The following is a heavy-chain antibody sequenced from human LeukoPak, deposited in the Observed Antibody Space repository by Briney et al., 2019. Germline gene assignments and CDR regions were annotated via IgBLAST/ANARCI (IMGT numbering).Heavy chain of an antibody. J-gene: IGHJ6*02. CDR3: ARDWVAAAGNNYYYHGMDV. D-gene: IGHD6-13*01. CDR2: IYYSGST. CDR1: GGSISSYY. V-gene: IGHV4-59*01. Sequence: SETLSLTCTASGGSISSYYWSWIRQPPGKGLEWIGYIYYSGSTNYSPSLKSRVSMSIDTSKNQFSLKLSSVTAADTAVYYCARDWVAAAGNNYYYHGMDVWGQGTTVTVSS.